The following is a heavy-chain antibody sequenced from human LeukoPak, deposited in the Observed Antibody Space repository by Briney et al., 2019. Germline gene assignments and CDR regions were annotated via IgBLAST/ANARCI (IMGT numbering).Heavy chain of an antibody. Sequence: PGGSLRLSCAASGSNFNSYTMNWVRQAPGKGLEWVSSISSSGIYIYYADSVKGRFAISRDNTKNSLYLQMNSLRAEDTAVYYCATRRDDFWSGPFDPWSQGTLVTVSS. CDR1: GSNFNSYT. V-gene: IGHV3-21*01. CDR3: ATRRDDFWSGPFDP. D-gene: IGHD3-3*01. J-gene: IGHJ5*02. CDR2: ISSSGIYI.